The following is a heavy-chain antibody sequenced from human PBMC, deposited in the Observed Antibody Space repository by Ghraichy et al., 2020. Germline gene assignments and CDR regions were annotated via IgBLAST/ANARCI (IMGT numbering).Heavy chain of an antibody. CDR3: ARGHTVGVPYSSGWYVGASKASLFPH. V-gene: IGHV4-34*01. CDR1: GGSFSGYY. D-gene: IGHD6-19*01. Sequence: ESLNISCAVYGGSFSGYYWSWIRQPPGKGLEWIGEINHSGSTNYNPSLKSRVTISVDTSKNQFSLKLSSVTAADTAVYYCARGHTVGVPYSSGWYVGASKASLFPHWGQGTLVTVSS. CDR2: INHSGST. J-gene: IGHJ4*02.